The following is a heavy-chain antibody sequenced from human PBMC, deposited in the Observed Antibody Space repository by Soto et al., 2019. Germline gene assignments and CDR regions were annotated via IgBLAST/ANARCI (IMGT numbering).Heavy chain of an antibody. CDR3: ARRDPGASVDY. CDR1: GGSFTSNNW. D-gene: IGHD1-26*01. Sequence: SETLSLTCAVSGGSFTSNNWWTWVRQPPGQGLEWIGEIYRTGSTNYNPSLKSRVTISLDKSENQFSLKVTSLTAADTAVYYCARRDPGASVDYWGQGTLVTVSS. CDR2: IYRTGST. V-gene: IGHV4-4*02. J-gene: IGHJ4*02.